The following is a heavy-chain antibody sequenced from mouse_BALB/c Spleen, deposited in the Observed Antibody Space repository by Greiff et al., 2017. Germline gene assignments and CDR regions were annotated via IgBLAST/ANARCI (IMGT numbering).Heavy chain of an antibody. CDR2: IWAGGST. J-gene: IGHJ4*01. CDR1: GFSLTSYG. Sequence: QVQLQQSGPGLVAPSQSLSITCPVSGFSLTSYGVHWVRQPPGKGLEWLGVIWAGGSTNYNSALMSRLSISKDNSKSQVFLKMNSLQTDDTAMYYCARDEGDERGYAMDYWGQGTSVTVSS. V-gene: IGHV2-9*02. CDR3: ARDEGDERGYAMDY.